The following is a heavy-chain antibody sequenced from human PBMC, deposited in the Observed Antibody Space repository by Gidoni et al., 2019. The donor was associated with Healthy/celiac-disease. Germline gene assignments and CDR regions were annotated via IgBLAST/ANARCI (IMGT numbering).Heavy chain of an antibody. V-gene: IGHV3-53*02. CDR3: AREYSASSTDAFDV. Sequence: EVPLVETGGGLIQPGGSLRLSCAASGFTVSSNYMSWVRQAPGKGLEWVSVIYSGGSTSYADSVKGRFTISRDESKNTLYLQMNSLRAEDTAVYYCAREYSASSTDAFDVWGQGTMVTVSS. J-gene: IGHJ3*01. CDR2: IYSGGST. CDR1: GFTVSSNY. D-gene: IGHD2-15*01.